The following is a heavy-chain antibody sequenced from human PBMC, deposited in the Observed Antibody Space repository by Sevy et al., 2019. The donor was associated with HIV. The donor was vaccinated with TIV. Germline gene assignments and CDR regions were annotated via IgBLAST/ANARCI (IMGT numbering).Heavy chain of an antibody. D-gene: IGHD6-13*01. CDR3: ARVGYSSSWHREFDY. CDR2: IKQDGSEK. CDR1: GFTFSSYW. J-gene: IGHJ4*02. Sequence: GGSLRLSCAASGFTFSSYWMSWVRQAPGKGLEWVANIKQDGSEKYYVDSVKGRFTISRDNAKNSLYLQMNSLRAEDTAVYYCARVGYSSSWHREFDYWGQGTLVTVSS. V-gene: IGHV3-7*01.